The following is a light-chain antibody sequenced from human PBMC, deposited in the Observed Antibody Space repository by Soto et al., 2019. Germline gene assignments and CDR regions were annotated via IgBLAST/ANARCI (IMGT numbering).Light chain of an antibody. CDR3: QSYDSSLSAYV. CDR2: RNR. Sequence: QSVLTQPPSVSGAPGQSGTIAWTWFSSRIGAPSDVHWYQQLPGKAPQLLIYRNRNRPSGVPDPFSGSKSSTSASLAITGLQAEDEADYYCQSYDSSLSAYVFGTGTNVTVL. V-gene: IGLV1-40*01. J-gene: IGLJ1*01. CDR1: SSRIGAPSD.